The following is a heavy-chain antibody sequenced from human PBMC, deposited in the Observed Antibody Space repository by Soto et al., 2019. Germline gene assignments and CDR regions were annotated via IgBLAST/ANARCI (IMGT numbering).Heavy chain of an antibody. CDR2: ISWNSGSI. V-gene: IGHV3-9*01. Sequence: SLRLSCAASGFTFDDYAMHWVRQAPGKGLEWVSGISWNSGSIGYADSVKGRFTISRDNAKNSLYLQMNSLRAEDTALYYCAKGVKDDFWSGYYTYWGQGTLVTVSS. J-gene: IGHJ4*02. CDR3: AKGVKDDFWSGYYTY. D-gene: IGHD3-3*01. CDR1: GFTFDDYA.